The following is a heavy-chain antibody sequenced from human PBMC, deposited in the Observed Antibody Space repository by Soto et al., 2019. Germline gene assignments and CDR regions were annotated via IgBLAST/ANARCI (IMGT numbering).Heavy chain of an antibody. CDR1: GYTFISYA. CDR2: IDAGNGNT. D-gene: IGHD5-12*01. Sequence: ASVKVSCKASGYTFISYAIHWVRQAPGQRLEWMGWIDAGNGNTKYSQKFQGRVTISVDTSKNQFSLKLSSVTAADTAVYYCASPLNRHGGYLGYWGQGTLVTVSS. V-gene: IGHV1-3*01. J-gene: IGHJ4*02. CDR3: ASPLNRHGGYLGY.